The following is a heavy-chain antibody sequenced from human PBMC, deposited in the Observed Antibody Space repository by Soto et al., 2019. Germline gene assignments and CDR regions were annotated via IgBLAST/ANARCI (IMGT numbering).Heavy chain of an antibody. V-gene: IGHV1-69*01. CDR2: IIPFFGTS. CDR1: GGTFSSYP. CDR3: ARVGHITNYGMAV. D-gene: IGHD1-26*01. Sequence: QVQLVQSGAEVKKPGSSVKVSCEASGGTFSSYPINWVRQAPGQGLEWMGGIIPFFGTSNYAQKFQGRVTITADDSTCTAYMELRSLRSEDTAGYYCARVGHITNYGMAVWGQGTTVTFAS. J-gene: IGHJ6*02.